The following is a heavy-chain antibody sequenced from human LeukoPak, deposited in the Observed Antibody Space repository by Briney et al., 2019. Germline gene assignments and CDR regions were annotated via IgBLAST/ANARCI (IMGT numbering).Heavy chain of an antibody. J-gene: IGHJ6*03. D-gene: IGHD3-10*01. CDR3: AKDGAFHYYGSGSYWSYYYYYMDV. CDR2: ISYDGSNK. CDR1: GFTFSSYE. Sequence: GGSLRLSCAASGFTFSSYEMNWVRQAPGKGLEWVAVISYDGSNKYYADSVKGRFTISRDNSKNTLYLQMNSLRAEDTAVYYCAKDGAFHYYGSGSYWSYYYYYMDVWGKGTTVTVSS. V-gene: IGHV3-30*18.